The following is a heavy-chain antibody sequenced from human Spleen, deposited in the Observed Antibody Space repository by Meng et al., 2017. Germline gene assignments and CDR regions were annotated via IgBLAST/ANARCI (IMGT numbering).Heavy chain of an antibody. CDR3: TRDGYSDCSRTSCFDY. V-gene: IGHV7-4-1*02. D-gene: IGHD2-2*01. Sequence: VQLVQSGAEVKKPGASVKVSCKAAGYTFTSSDITWVRQATGQGLEWIGWIDTKPGSPRYAQGFKGRLVFSSDTSVSTAYLEISGLKADDTAVYYCTRDGYSDCSRTSCFDYWGQGTLVTVSS. CDR1: GYTFTSSD. J-gene: IGHJ4*02. CDR2: IDTKPGSP.